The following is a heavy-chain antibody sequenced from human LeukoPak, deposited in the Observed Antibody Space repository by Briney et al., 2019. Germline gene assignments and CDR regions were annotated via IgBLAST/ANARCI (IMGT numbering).Heavy chain of an antibody. CDR2: ISSSTSYI. CDR1: GLTFSSYS. D-gene: IGHD4-17*01. CDR3: ARAGGSTVSHSDY. Sequence: PGGSLRLSCAASGLTFSSYSMNWIRQAPGKGLEWVSSISSSTSYIYYADSVKGRFTISKDSAKNSLYLQMNSLRAEDTAVYYCARAGGSTVSHSDYWGQGTLVTVSS. V-gene: IGHV3-21*01. J-gene: IGHJ4*02.